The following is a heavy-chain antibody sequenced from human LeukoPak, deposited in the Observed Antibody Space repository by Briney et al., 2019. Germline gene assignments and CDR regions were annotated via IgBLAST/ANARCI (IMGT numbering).Heavy chain of an antibody. J-gene: IGHJ4*02. CDR1: GGSISSNNYY. CDR2: TYYSGST. D-gene: IGHD1-26*01. Sequence: SETLSLTCTVSGGSISSNNYYWGWIRQPPGKGLEWIGTTYYSGSTYYNPSLKSRVTISVDTSKNQFSLKLSSVTAADTAVYYCARQGSGNYLSPVNYWGQGTLVTVSS. CDR3: ARQGSGNYLSPVNY. V-gene: IGHV4-39*01.